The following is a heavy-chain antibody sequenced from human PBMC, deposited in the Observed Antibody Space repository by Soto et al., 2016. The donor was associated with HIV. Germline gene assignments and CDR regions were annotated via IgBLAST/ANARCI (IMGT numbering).Heavy chain of an antibody. V-gene: IGHV1-46*03. Sequence: QVQLVQSGAEVKKPGASVKVSCKTSGYTFTNYYMHWVRQAPGQGLEWMGIINPSGGSTSYAQRFQGRVTMTRDTSTSTVYMELSSLRSEDTAVYYCARGPSSMIVVGFSFDIWGQGTMVTVSS. CDR1: GYTFTNYY. D-gene: IGHD3-22*01. CDR2: INPSGGST. CDR3: ARGPSSMIVVGFSFDI. J-gene: IGHJ3*02.